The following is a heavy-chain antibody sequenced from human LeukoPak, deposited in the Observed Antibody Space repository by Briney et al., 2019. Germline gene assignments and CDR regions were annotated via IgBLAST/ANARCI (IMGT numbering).Heavy chain of an antibody. Sequence: GASVKVSCKASGYTFTSYGISWVRQAPGQGLEWMGWISVYNGNTNYAQKLQGRVTMTTDTSTSTAYMELRSLRSDDTAVYYCARDMITFGGVIEGEDYWGQGTLVTVSS. CDR3: ARDMITFGGVIEGEDY. J-gene: IGHJ4*02. CDR1: GYTFTSYG. V-gene: IGHV1-18*01. D-gene: IGHD3-16*02. CDR2: ISVYNGNT.